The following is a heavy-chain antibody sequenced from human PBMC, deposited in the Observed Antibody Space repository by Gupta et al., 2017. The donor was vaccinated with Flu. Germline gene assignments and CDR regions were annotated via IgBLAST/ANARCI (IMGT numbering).Heavy chain of an antibody. CDR3: ARVAGPIDY. Sequence: QVQLVQSGAEVKQPGASVKVSCKAAGYTFTTYDINWVRQATGQGLEWMGWMNPKSGYTGYAQKFQGRVTMTRDTSISTAYMELSSLRSDDTAVYYCARVAGPIDYWGQGTLVTVSS. J-gene: IGHJ4*02. CDR1: GYTFTTYD. V-gene: IGHV1-8*01. CDR2: MNPKSGYT.